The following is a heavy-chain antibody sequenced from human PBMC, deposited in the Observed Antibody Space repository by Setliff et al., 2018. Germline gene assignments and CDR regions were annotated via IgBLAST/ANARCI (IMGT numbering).Heavy chain of an antibody. CDR1: GSSISSSNYY. CDR3: ARLSSRSHPNFDY. Sequence: PSETLSLTCTVSGSSISSSNYYWGWIRQPPEKGLEWIGSIYYSGDTYYNPSLKSRVTISVDTSKNQFSLNLSSVTAADTAVYFCARLSSRSHPNFDYWGQGTLVTVSS. D-gene: IGHD6-13*01. V-gene: IGHV4-39*01. J-gene: IGHJ4*02. CDR2: IYYSGDT.